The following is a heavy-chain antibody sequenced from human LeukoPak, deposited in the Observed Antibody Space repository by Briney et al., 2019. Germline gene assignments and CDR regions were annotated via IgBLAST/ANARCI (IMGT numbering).Heavy chain of an antibody. D-gene: IGHD6-13*01. CDR1: GGTFSSYA. J-gene: IGHJ4*02. V-gene: IGHV1-69*13. Sequence: ASVKVSCKASGGTFSSYAISWVRQAPGQGLEWMGGIIPIFGTANYAQKFQGRVTITADESTSTAYMELSSLRSEDTAVYYCARGGLIAAAGTRHPTNSKFDYWGQGTLVTVSS. CDR3: ARGGLIAAAGTRHPTNSKFDY. CDR2: IIPIFGTA.